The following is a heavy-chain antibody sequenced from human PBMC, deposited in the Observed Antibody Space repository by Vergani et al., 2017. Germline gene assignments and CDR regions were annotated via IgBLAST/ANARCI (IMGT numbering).Heavy chain of an antibody. J-gene: IGHJ6*03. V-gene: IGHV1-2*02. CDR3: ARDLVVVVPAANYYYYYMDV. CDR1: GYTFTGYY. Sequence: QVQLVQSGAEVKKPGASVKVSCKASGYTFTGYYMHWVRQAPGQGLEWMRWINPNSGGTNYAQKFQGRVTMTRDTSISTAYMELSRLRSDDTAVYYCARDLVVVVPAANYYYYYMDVWGKGTTVTVSS. D-gene: IGHD2-2*01. CDR2: INPNSGGT.